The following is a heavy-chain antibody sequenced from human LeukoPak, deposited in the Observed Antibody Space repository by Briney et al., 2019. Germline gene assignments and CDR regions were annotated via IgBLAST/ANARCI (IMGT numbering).Heavy chain of an antibody. CDR3: ARGGGSGSYRSYQYYGMDV. J-gene: IGHJ6*02. CDR1: GYTFTGYY. Sequence: ASVKVSCKASGYTFTGYYMHWVRQAPGQGLEWMGWINPNSGGTNYAQKFQGWVTMTRDASISTAYMELSRLRSDDTAVYYCARGGGSGSYRSYQYYGMDVWGQGTTVTVSS. CDR2: INPNSGGT. V-gene: IGHV1-2*04. D-gene: IGHD3-10*01.